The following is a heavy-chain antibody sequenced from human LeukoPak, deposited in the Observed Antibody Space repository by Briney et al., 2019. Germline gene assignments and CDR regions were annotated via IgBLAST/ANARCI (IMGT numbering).Heavy chain of an antibody. CDR3: ARVLLSFSRHFDY. J-gene: IGHJ4*02. Sequence: SETLSLTCSVSGASISTYYWSWIRQPPGKGLEWIGYIYDSGSTNYNPSLKSRVTISVDTSKNQFSLKLTSVTAADTAVYYRARVLLSFSRHFDYWGQGTLVTVSS. V-gene: IGHV4-59*01. D-gene: IGHD2/OR15-2a*01. CDR1: GASISTYY. CDR2: IYDSGST.